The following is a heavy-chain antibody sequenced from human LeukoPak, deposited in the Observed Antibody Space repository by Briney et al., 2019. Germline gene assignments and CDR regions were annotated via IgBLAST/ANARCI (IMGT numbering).Heavy chain of an antibody. J-gene: IGHJ4*02. V-gene: IGHV3-21*01. Sequence: GGSLRLSCAASGFTFSSYSMNWVRQAPGRGLEWVSSISSSSSYMYYADSVKGRFAISRDNAKNSLYLQMNSLRAEDTAVYYCARAFNILTGYWNYWGQGTLVTVSS. CDR1: GFTFSSYS. CDR2: ISSSSSYM. CDR3: ARAFNILTGYWNY. D-gene: IGHD3-9*01.